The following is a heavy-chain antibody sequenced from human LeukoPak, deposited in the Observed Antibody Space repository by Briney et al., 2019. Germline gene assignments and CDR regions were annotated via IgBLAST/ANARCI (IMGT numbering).Heavy chain of an antibody. CDR2: IYSGGST. J-gene: IGHJ3*02. D-gene: IGHD3-3*01. CDR1: GGTVSGNY. CDR3: ARDKIGVVRTAFDI. V-gene: IGHV3-66*02. Sequence: PAGSLRLSCAASGGTVSGNYMSWVRQAPGKGLEWVSVIYSGGSTYYADSVKGRFTISRDNSKNTLYLQMNSLRAEDTAVYYCARDKIGVVRTAFDIWGQGTMVTVSS.